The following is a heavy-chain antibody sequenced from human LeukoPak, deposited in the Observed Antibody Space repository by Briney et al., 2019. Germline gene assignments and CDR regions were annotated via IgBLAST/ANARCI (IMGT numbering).Heavy chain of an antibody. CDR1: EFTFNTSS. CDR3: ASSSMTQAPDY. V-gene: IGHV3-48*04. D-gene: IGHD2-21*02. Sequence: GGSLRLSCAASEFTFNTSSMNWVRQAPGKGLEWVSYISSRSTTIYYADSVKGRFTISRDNAKNSLYLQMDSLRAEDTAVYYCASSSMTQAPDYWGQGTLVIVSS. J-gene: IGHJ4*02. CDR2: ISSRSTTI.